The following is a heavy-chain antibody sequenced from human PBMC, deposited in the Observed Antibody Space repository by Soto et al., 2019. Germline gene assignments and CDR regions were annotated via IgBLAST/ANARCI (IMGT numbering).Heavy chain of an antibody. D-gene: IGHD2-8*01. CDR2: ISYDGSNK. J-gene: IGHJ3*01. CDR3: ATDVHYAVYAVEL. CDR1: GFTFSSYG. V-gene: IGHV3-30*03. Sequence: HPGGSLRLSCAASGFTFSSYGMHWVRQAPGKGLEWVAVISYDGSNKYYADSVKGRFTISRDNSKNTLYLQMNSLRAEDTAVYYCATDVHYAVYAVELWGQGTMVTVSS.